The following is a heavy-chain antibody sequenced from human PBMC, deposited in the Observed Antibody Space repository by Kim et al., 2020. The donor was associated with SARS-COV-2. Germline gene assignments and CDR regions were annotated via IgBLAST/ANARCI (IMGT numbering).Heavy chain of an antibody. J-gene: IGHJ3*02. CDR3: ASYARGSYLEI. D-gene: IGHD1-26*01. V-gene: IGHV1-18*01. CDR1: VSPFTSYG. Sequence: ASVKVSCKSSVSPFTSYGISWVRQAPGQGLEWMGWISAYNGNTNYAQKLQGRVTMTTDTSTSTAYMELRSLRSDDTAVYYCASYARGSYLEIWGQGTMVTVSS. CDR2: ISAYNGNT.